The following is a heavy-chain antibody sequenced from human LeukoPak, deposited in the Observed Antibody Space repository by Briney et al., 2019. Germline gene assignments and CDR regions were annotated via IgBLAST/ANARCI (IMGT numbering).Heavy chain of an antibody. V-gene: IGHV4-59*08. CDR1: GGSISSYY. CDR3: ASTYYYDSSGILFQH. CDR2: IYYSGST. J-gene: IGHJ1*01. D-gene: IGHD3-22*01. Sequence: SETLSLTCTVSGGSISSYYWSWIRQPPGKGLEWIGYIYYSGSTNYNPSLKSRVTISVDTSKNQFSLKLSSVTAADTAVYCCASTYYYDSSGILFQHWGQGTLVTVPS.